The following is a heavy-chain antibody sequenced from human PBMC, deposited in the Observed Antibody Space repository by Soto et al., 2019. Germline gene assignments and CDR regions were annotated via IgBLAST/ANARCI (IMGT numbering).Heavy chain of an antibody. CDR2: IYYSGST. CDR1: EGTIVNLSDC. D-gene: IGHD3-22*01. J-gene: IGHJ5*02. Sequence: LELQPLSRSVIEGTIVNLSDCCVIKHKQPGKGLTWIGNIYYSGSTYYNPSLKSRVTISVDTSKNQFSLKLSSVTAADTAVYFCSSKDYYDSSTYYGWFEPWGQGTLGTVSS. V-gene: IGHV4-39*01. CDR3: SSKDYYDSSTYYGWFEP.